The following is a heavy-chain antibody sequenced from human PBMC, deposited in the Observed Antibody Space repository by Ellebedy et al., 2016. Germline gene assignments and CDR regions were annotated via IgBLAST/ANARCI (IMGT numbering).Heavy chain of an antibody. V-gene: IGHV4-59*08. CDR3: ARAPYSYVYYFDY. CDR2: IYYSGST. J-gene: IGHJ4*02. Sequence: SETLSLTCTVSGGSISSYYWSWIRQPPGKGLEWIGYIYYSGSTNYNPSLKSRVTISVDTSKNQFSLKLSSVTAADTAVYYCARAPYSYVYYFDYWGQGTLVTVSS. CDR1: GGSISSYY. D-gene: IGHD5-18*01.